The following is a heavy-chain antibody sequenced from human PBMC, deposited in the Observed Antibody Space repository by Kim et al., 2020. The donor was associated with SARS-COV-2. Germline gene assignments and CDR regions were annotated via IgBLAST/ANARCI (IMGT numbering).Heavy chain of an antibody. CDR2: INPSGGST. Sequence: ASVKVSCKASGYTFTSYYMHWVRQAPGQGLEWMGIINPSGGSTSYAQKFQGRVTMTRDTSTSTVYMELSSLRSEDTAVYYCARDLPSSSGGLVYYYYGMDVWGQGTTVTVSS. J-gene: IGHJ6*02. V-gene: IGHV1-46*01. D-gene: IGHD6-6*01. CDR1: GYTFTSYY. CDR3: ARDLPSSSGGLVYYYYGMDV.